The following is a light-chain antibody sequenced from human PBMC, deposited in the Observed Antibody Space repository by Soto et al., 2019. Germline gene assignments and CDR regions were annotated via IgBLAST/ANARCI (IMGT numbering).Light chain of an antibody. Sequence: EMVLTQSPGTLSLSPGDRATLSCRASQSVSNDYVAWVQQKPGQPPRLLIYGASNRATGIPDRFSGSESGTEFTLTISSLQSEDFAVYFCQQYDGWPITFGQGTRLEIK. CDR2: GAS. V-gene: IGKV3-20*01. CDR3: QQYDGWPIT. CDR1: QSVSNDY. J-gene: IGKJ5*01.